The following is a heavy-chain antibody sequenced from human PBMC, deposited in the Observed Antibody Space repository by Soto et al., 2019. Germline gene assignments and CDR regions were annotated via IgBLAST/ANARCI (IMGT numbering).Heavy chain of an antibody. CDR2: IIPIFGAA. J-gene: IGHJ5*02. Sequence: QVQLVQSGPEVKKPGSSVKVSCTASGGSFRSDVFSWVRQAPGQGLEWMGRIIPIFGAANYAQKFQDRVTITADEASSTVYMELSSLTSDDTAVYYCARAPGQDCSTTSCYHRGWFDPWGQGTLVTVSS. CDR3: ARAPGQDCSTTSCYHRGWFDP. CDR1: GGSFRSDV. V-gene: IGHV1-69*18. D-gene: IGHD2-2*01.